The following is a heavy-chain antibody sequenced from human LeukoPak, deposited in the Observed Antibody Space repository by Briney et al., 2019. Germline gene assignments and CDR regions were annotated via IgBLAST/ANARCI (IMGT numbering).Heavy chain of an antibody. CDR1: GFTFSDYY. V-gene: IGHV3-11*05. Sequence: GGSLRLSCAASGFTFSDYYMSWIRQAPGRGLEWVSYISSSRSYTNYADSVKGRFTISRDNAKNSLYLQMNSLRAEDTAVYYCVREGHCSSTRCYADFDYWGQGTLVTVSS. J-gene: IGHJ4*02. D-gene: IGHD2-2*01. CDR2: ISSSRSYT. CDR3: VREGHCSSTRCYADFDY.